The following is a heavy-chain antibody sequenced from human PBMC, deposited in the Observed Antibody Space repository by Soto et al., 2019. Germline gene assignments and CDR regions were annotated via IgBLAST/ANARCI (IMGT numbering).Heavy chain of an antibody. D-gene: IGHD3-3*01. Sequence: PSETLSLTCTVSGGSISSYYWSGFRQPPGKGLEWIGYIYYSGSTNYNPSLKSRVTISVDTSKNQFSLKLSSVTAADTAVYYCARLGFLEWLSPLAYYYTDVWGKGTPVTV. CDR3: ARLGFLEWLSPLAYYYTDV. CDR1: GGSISSYY. V-gene: IGHV4-59*01. CDR2: IYYSGST. J-gene: IGHJ6*03.